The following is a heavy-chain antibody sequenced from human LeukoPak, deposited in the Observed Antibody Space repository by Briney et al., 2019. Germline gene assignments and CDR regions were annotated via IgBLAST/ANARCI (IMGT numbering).Heavy chain of an antibody. CDR3: AKRGVVIRVILVGFHKEAYYFES. J-gene: IGHJ4*02. D-gene: IGHD3-22*01. CDR2: ISGSGGRP. V-gene: IGHV3-23*01. CDR1: GVTLSNYG. Sequence: GGSLRLSCAVSGVTLSNYGMAWVRQAPGRGLEWVAGISGSGGRPHYADSVKGRFTISRDNAKNTLYLQMNSLGAEDTAVYFCAKRGVVIRVILVGFHKEAYYFESWGQGALVSVSS.